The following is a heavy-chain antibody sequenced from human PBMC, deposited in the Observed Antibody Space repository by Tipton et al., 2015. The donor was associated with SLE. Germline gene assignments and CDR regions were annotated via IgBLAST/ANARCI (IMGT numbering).Heavy chain of an antibody. Sequence: TLSLTCTVSVGSISSGGYYWSWIRQHPGKGLEWIGYIYYSGSTYYNPSLKSRVTISVDTSKNQFSLKLSSVTAADTAVYYCASRTMNIVATIFDYWGQGTLVTVSS. J-gene: IGHJ4*02. CDR3: ASRTMNIVATIFDY. CDR1: VGSISSGGYY. V-gene: IGHV4-31*03. D-gene: IGHD5-12*01. CDR2: IYYSGST.